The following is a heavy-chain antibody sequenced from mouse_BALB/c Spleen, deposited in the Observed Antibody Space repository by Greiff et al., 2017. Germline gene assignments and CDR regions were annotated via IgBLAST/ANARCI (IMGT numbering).Heavy chain of an antibody. Sequence: EVQLQQSGAELVKPGASVKLSCTASGFNIKVTYMHWVKQRPEQGLEWIGRIDPANGNTKYDPKFQGKATITADTSSNTAYLHLSSLTSEDTAVYYCAREVYGNYDAMDYWGQGTSVTVSS. D-gene: IGHD2-1*01. V-gene: IGHV14-3*02. J-gene: IGHJ4*01. CDR1: GFNIKVTY. CDR3: AREVYGNYDAMDY. CDR2: IDPANGNT.